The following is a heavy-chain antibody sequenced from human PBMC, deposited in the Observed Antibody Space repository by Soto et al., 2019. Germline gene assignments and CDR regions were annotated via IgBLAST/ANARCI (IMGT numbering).Heavy chain of an antibody. V-gene: IGHV1-2*02. J-gene: IGHJ6*02. CDR3: ARDRAESCYYYGMDV. CDR2: INPNSGGT. D-gene: IGHD3-10*01. CDR1: GYTFTGYY. Sequence: ASVKVSCKASGYTFTGYYMHWVRQAPGQGLEWMGWINPNSGGTNYAQKFQGRVTMTRDTSISTAYMELSRLRSDDTAVYYCARDRAESCYYYGMDVWGQGTTVTVSS.